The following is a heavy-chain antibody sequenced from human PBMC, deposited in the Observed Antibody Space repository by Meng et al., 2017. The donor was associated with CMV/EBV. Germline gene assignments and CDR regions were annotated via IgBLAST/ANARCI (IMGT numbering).Heavy chain of an antibody. CDR3: ARDHHLMYYYDTSGYYP. CDR1: GFTFDDYG. D-gene: IGHD3-22*01. V-gene: IGHV3-20*04. J-gene: IGHJ5*02. CDR2: INWNGGST. Sequence: GESLKISCAASGFTFDDYGMSWVRQAPGKGLEWVSGINWNGGSTGYADSVKGRFTISRDNAKNSLYLQMDSLRVEDSAVYYCARDHHLMYYYDTSGYYPWGRGTLVTVSS.